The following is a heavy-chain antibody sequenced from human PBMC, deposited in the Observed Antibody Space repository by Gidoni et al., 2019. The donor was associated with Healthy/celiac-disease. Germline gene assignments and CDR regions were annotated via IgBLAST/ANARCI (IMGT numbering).Heavy chain of an antibody. CDR1: GFTFSSYA. CDR2: ISGSGGST. V-gene: IGHV3-23*01. CDR3: AASGYDFLGLDY. D-gene: IGHD5-12*01. J-gene: IGHJ4*02. Sequence: EVQLLESGGGLVQPGGSLRLSCAASGFTFSSYAMSWVRQAPGKGLEWVSAISGSGGSTYYGDSVKGRFTISRDNSKNTLYLQMNSLRAEDTAVYYCAASGYDFLGLDYWGQGTLVTVSS.